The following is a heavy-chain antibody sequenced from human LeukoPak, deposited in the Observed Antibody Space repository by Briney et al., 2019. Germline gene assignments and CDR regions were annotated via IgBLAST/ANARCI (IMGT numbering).Heavy chain of an antibody. CDR2: INPNSGGT. CDR3: ARGRLGFSVAVIEGNDY. V-gene: IGHV1-2*02. CDR1: GYTFTGYY. D-gene: IGHD2-21*01. J-gene: IGHJ4*02. Sequence: ASVKVSCKASGYTFTGYYMRWVRQAPGQGLEWMGWINPNSGGTNYAQKFQGRVTMTRDTSISTAYMELNRLNSDDTAVYYCARGRLGFSVAVIEGNDYWGQGTLVTVSS.